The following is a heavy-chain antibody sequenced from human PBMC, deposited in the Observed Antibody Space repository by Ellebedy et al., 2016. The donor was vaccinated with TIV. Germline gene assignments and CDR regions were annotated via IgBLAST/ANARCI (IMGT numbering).Heavy chain of an antibody. CDR3: ARVRRGSSGMDV. J-gene: IGHJ6*02. V-gene: IGHV1-2*02. CDR1: GYTFTANY. D-gene: IGHD3-22*01. Sequence: ASVKVSCKASGYTFTANYIHWVRHASGHGLEWMGWVNPDSGSTNFAQRFQGRVTMTRDTSVNTAYMELSRLESGDTATYYCARVRRGSSGMDVWGQGTTVIVS. CDR2: VNPDSGST.